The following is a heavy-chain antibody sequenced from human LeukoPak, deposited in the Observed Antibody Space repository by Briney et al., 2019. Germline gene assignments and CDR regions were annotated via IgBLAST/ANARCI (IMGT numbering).Heavy chain of an antibody. V-gene: IGHV1-18*01. CDR3: AREGSDYDILTGYYILPYFDY. D-gene: IGHD3-9*01. CDR1: GYTFSSYG. J-gene: IGHJ4*02. CDR2: ISAYNGNT. Sequence: ASVKVSCKAFGYTFSSYGVSWVRQAPGQGLEWMGWISAYNGNTNYAQKLQGRVTMTTDTSTSTAYMELRSLRSDDTAVYYCAREGSDYDILTGYYILPYFDYWGQGTLVTVSS.